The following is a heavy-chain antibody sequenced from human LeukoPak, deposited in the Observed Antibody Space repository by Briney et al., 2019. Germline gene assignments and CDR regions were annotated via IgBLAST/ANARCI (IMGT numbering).Heavy chain of an antibody. V-gene: IGHV4-30-4*01. J-gene: IGHJ4*02. CDR1: GGSISSGDYY. CDR3: ARGPRTYYGSGSYEDY. Sequence: SQTLSLTCTVSGGSISSGDYYWSWIHQPPGKGLEWIGYIYYSGSTYYNPSLKSRVTISVDTSKNQFSLKLSSVTAADTAVYYCARGPRTYYGSGSYEDYWGQGTLVTVSS. CDR2: IYYSGST. D-gene: IGHD3-10*01.